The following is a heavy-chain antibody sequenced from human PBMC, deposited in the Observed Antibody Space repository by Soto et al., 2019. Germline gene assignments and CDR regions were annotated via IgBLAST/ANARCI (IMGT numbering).Heavy chain of an antibody. J-gene: IGHJ4*02. CDR2: IYYSGST. CDR1: GGSISRGDDY. CDR3: ARDSSGRTHYFDY. D-gene: IGHD6-19*01. V-gene: IGHV4-30-4*01. Sequence: QVQLQESGPGLVKPSLTLSLTCTVSGGSISRGDDYWTWIRHPPGKGLEWIGNIYYSGSTYYNPSLRSRLTISVDTSKNQFSLKLTSVTAADTAVYYCARDSSGRTHYFDYWGQGALVTVSS.